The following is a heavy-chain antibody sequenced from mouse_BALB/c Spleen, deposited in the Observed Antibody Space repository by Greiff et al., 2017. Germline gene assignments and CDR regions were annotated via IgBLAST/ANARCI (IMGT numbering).Heavy chain of an antibody. Sequence: VQLQQSGAELVKPGASVKLSCTASGFNIKDTYMHWVKQRPEQGLEWIGRIDPANGNTKYDPKFQGKATITADTSSNTAYLQLSSLTSEDTAVYYCARIYRYTWFAYWGQGTLVTVSA. V-gene: IGHV14-3*02. J-gene: IGHJ3*01. CDR2: IDPANGNT. CDR3: ARIYRYTWFAY. D-gene: IGHD2-14*01. CDR1: GFNIKDTY.